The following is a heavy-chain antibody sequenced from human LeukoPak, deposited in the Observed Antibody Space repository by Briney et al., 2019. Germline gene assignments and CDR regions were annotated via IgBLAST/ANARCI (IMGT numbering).Heavy chain of an antibody. CDR2: IYYSGST. CDR3: ASGPYPAAGTDHQFDY. J-gene: IGHJ4*02. V-gene: IGHV4-59*01. Sequence: SETLSLTCTVSGAPISSYYWSWIRQPPGKGLEWIGYIYYSGSTKYNPSLKSRVTISVDTSKSQFSLKVSSVTAEDTAVYYCASGPYPAAGTDHQFDYWGQGTLVTVSS. CDR1: GAPISSYY. D-gene: IGHD6-13*01.